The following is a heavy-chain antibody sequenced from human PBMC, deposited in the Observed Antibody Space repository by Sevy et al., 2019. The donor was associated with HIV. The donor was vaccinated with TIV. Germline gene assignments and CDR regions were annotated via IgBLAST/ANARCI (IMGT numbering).Heavy chain of an antibody. V-gene: IGHV4-59*01. CDR2: IYFTGTT. Sequence: SETLSLTCSVSGGSISSYFWTWVRQSPGKGLEWIGNIYFTGTTDYSPPLKSRVTLSLDTSKSQFSLTLKSVTAADTAIYFCARDSTTRPRVLDYWGQGTLVTVSS. CDR1: GGSISSYF. D-gene: IGHD1-1*01. J-gene: IGHJ4*02. CDR3: ARDSTTRPRVLDY.